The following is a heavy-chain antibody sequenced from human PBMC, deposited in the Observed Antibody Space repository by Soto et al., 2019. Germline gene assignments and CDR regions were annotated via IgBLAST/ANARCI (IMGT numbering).Heavy chain of an antibody. J-gene: IGHJ3*02. CDR2: IWYDGSNK. CDR1: GFTFSSYG. D-gene: IGHD6-19*01. CDR3: ARDRYSSGWYGYDAFDI. V-gene: IGHV3-33*01. Sequence: GESLKISCAASGFTFSSYGMHWVRQAPGKGLEWVAVIWYDGSNKYYADSVKGRFTISRDNSKNTLYLQMNSLRAEDMAVYYCARDRYSSGWYGYDAFDIWGQGTMVTVSS.